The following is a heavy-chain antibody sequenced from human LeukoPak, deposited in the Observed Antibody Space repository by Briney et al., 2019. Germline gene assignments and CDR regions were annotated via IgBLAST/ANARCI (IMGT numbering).Heavy chain of an antibody. D-gene: IGHD3-22*01. J-gene: IGHJ4*02. CDR2: FSGSGSYI. CDR1: GFIYSNYG. Sequence: GGSLRLSCAASGFIYSNYGMNWVRQAPGKGLEWVSYFSGSGSYIDYADSVKGRFTISRDNAKNSLYLQMNSLRAEDTAVYYCARGHSSGYYPKYWGQGTLVTVSS. CDR3: ARGHSSGYYPKY. V-gene: IGHV3-21*05.